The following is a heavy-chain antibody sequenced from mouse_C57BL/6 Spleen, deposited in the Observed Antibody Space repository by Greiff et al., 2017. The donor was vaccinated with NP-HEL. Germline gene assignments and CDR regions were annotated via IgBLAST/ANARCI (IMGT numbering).Heavy chain of an antibody. V-gene: IGHV1-72*01. D-gene: IGHD2-5*01. CDR1: GYTFTSYW. CDR3: ARSSYSNYGGDFDY. CDR2: IDPNSGGT. J-gene: IGHJ2*01. Sequence: QVHVKQPGAELVKPGASVKLSCKASGYTFTSYWMHWVKQRPGRGLEWIGRIDPNSGGTKYNEKFKSKATLTVDKPSSTAYMQLSSLTSEDSAVYYCARSSYSNYGGDFDYWGQGTTLTVSS.